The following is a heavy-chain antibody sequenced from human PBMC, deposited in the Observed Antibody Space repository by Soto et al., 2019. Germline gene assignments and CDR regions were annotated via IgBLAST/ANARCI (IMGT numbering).Heavy chain of an antibody. CDR2: ISGSGGST. CDR1: GFTFSSYA. Sequence: EVQLLESGGGLVQPGGSLRLSCAASGFTFSSYAMSWVRQAPGKGLEWVSAISGSGGSTYYADSVKGRFTISRDNSKNALYLQMNSLRAEDTAVFYCVLWPPCYFDYWGQGTLVTVSS. V-gene: IGHV3-23*01. J-gene: IGHJ4*02. CDR3: VLWPPCYFDY. D-gene: IGHD3-10*01.